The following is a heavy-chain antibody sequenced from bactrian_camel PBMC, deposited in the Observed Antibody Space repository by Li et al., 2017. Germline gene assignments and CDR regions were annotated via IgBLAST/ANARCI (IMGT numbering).Heavy chain of an antibody. V-gene: IGHV3S55*01. CDR1: DYAHR. CDR2: IVGLGHK. Sequence: HVQLVESGGGSVQAGGSLRLSCVASDYAHRLAWFRQAPGKEREGVAIIVGLGHKFYADSVKDRFTISRDNSQKTHYLQMNNLKPDDTAMYYCAADRRITPSSWAAASKEDTFRFWGQGTQVTVS. J-gene: IGHJ6*01. CDR3: AADRRITPSSWAAASKEDTFRF.